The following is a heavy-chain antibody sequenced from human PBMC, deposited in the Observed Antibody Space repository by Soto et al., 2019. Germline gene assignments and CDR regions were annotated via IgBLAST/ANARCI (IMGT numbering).Heavy chain of an antibody. CDR2: ISGGIGST. V-gene: IGHV3-23*01. Sequence: GGSLRLSCVASGFSFGTYAMTWVRRVPGKGLEWVSTISGGIGSTFYADSVKGRFTISRDISKKMLFLHMNGLRGEDTGTYYCARESEDLTSNFDYWGQGTLVTVSS. J-gene: IGHJ4*02. CDR1: GFSFGTYA. CDR3: ARESEDLTSNFDY.